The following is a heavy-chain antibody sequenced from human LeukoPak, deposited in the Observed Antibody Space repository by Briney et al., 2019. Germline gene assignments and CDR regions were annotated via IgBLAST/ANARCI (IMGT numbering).Heavy chain of an antibody. J-gene: IGHJ4*02. V-gene: IGHV4-34*01. D-gene: IGHD2-21*01. CDR2: ISHTEGT. Sequence: PSETLSLTCGVFGVSINDYYWSWIRQSQGKGLECIGEISHTEGTRYNPSLESRVTMSVGTSENQLSLKLIFVTAADTAVYYCARIRCGHSGSVCYNHWGLGTLVTVSS. CDR1: GVSINDYY. CDR3: ARIRCGHSGSVCYNH.